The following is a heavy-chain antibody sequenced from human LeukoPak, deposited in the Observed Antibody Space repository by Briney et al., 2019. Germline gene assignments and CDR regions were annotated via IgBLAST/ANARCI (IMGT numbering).Heavy chain of an antibody. CDR2: INHSGRT. D-gene: IGHD5-12*01. CDR1: GGSFSGYY. Sequence: SETLSLTCAVYGGSFSGYYWTWIRQPPGKGLEWIGEINHSGRTNYTPSLKSRVTISVDTSKNQFSLRLSSVTAADTAVYYCARAQDRGYGDFWGQGILVTVSS. J-gene: IGHJ4*02. V-gene: IGHV4-34*01. CDR3: ARAQDRGYGDF.